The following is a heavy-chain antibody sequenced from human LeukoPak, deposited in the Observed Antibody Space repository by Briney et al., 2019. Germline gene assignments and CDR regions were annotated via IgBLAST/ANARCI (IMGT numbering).Heavy chain of an antibody. Sequence: SETLSLTCTVSGGSISSGGYYWSWIRQPPGKGLEWIGYIYHSGSTYYNPSLKSRVTISIDTSKNQFSLKLSSVTAADTAMYYCARSPPYFYGSATYLDYWGQGTLVTVSS. CDR1: GGSISSGGYY. D-gene: IGHD3-10*01. CDR3: ARSPPYFYGSATYLDY. V-gene: IGHV4-30-2*01. CDR2: IYHSGST. J-gene: IGHJ4*02.